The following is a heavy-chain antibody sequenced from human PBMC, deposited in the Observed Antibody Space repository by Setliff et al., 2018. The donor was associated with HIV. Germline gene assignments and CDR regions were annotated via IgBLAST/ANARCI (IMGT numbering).Heavy chain of an antibody. CDR3: ARDRWFSNNWYSDY. D-gene: IGHD6-13*01. V-gene: IGHV3-7*03. CDR2: ISGSVK. Sequence: PGGSLRLSCTAPGSTFNFFAVSWVRQAPGKGLEWISGISGSVKNYVDSVRGRFTISRDNAENSLFLQMTGLRPEDTAMYYCARDRWFSNNWYSDYWGQGTLVTVSS. J-gene: IGHJ4*02. CDR1: GSTFNFFA.